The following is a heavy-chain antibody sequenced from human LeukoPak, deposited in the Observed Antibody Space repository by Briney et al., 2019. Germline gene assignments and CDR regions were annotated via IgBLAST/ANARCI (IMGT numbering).Heavy chain of an antibody. D-gene: IGHD5-12*01. CDR2: IKDDGSEK. J-gene: IGHJ4*02. Sequence: PGGSLRLSCAASGFIFSSHWMSWVRQAPGKGLEWVANIKDDGSEKYYVDSVKGRFTISRDNAKNSLYLQMNSLRVEDTAVYYCARGYSGYVFYDFWDQGTLVTVSS. CDR3: ARGYSGYVFYDF. CDR1: GFIFSSHW. V-gene: IGHV3-7*04.